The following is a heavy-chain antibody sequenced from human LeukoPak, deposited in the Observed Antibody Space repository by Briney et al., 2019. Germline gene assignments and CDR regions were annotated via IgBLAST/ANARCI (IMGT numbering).Heavy chain of an antibody. Sequence: PGGSLRLSCAASEFTLSNYWMHWVRQAPGKGLVWVSRINNDGSSTSYADSVKGRFTVSRDNAKSTVYLQMISLGDEDTAVYYCAREKPADYGSGSYDLQYYYFGMDVWGQGTTVTASS. CDR2: INNDGSST. CDR3: AREKPADYGSGSYDLQYYYFGMDV. J-gene: IGHJ6*02. V-gene: IGHV3-74*01. D-gene: IGHD3-10*01. CDR1: EFTLSNYW.